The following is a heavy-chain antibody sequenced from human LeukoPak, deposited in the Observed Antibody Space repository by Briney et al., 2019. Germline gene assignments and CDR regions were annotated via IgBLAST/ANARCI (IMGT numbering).Heavy chain of an antibody. CDR2: INASGGST. Sequence: AAVKVSCKASGYTFTSYYMHWVRQAPGQGLEGMGVINASGGSTSYAQKFQGRVTMTRDTSTSTVYMELSSLRSEDTAVYYCARGIVGATGPYFDYWGQGTLVTVSS. D-gene: IGHD1-26*01. J-gene: IGHJ4*02. CDR3: ARGIVGATGPYFDY. V-gene: IGHV1-46*03. CDR1: GYTFTSYY.